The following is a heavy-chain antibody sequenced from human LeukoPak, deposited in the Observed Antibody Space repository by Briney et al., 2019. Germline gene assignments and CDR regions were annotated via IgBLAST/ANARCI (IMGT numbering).Heavy chain of an antibody. CDR1: GFTFSSSW. Sequence: GGSLRLSCAASGFTFSSSWMSWVRQAPGKGLEWVTNIKPDGSEKYYVDSVKGRFTISRDNAKNSLYLQMNSLRAEDTAIYYCAKGPPDSSTWYKRTEGWGQGTLVTVSS. V-gene: IGHV3-7*03. J-gene: IGHJ4*02. D-gene: IGHD6-13*01. CDR3: AKGPPDSSTWYKRTEG. CDR2: IKPDGSEK.